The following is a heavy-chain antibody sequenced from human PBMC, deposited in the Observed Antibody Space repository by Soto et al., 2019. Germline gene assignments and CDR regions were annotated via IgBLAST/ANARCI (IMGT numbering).Heavy chain of an antibody. Sequence: QVQLVESGGGVVQPGRSLRLSCAASGFTFRSHGMHWVRQAPGKGLEWVTLISDDGSDKYYADSVKGRFTISRDNSKNMLYLQMNSLGAEDTAVYYCAKDFGINWYYFDCWGQGTLVTVSS. CDR3: AKDFGINWYYFDC. CDR1: GFTFRSHG. V-gene: IGHV3-30*18. CDR2: ISDDGSDK. D-gene: IGHD1-1*01. J-gene: IGHJ4*02.